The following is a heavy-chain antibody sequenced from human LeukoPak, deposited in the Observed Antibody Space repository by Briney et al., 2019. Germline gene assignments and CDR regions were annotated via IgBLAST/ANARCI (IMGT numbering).Heavy chain of an antibody. CDR1: GLTFSNYA. D-gene: IGHD2-2*01. CDR3: AGAGYCGSMPCFFGK. J-gene: IGHJ4*02. CDR2: ISSTGTNI. Sequence: KTGGSLRLSCAASGLTFSNYAMGWVRQAPGKGLEWVSSISSTGTNIYYADSVKGRFTISRDNANHSLYLQMNNLRAEDTAVYYCAGAGYCGSMPCFFGKWGQGTLVTVSP. V-gene: IGHV3-21*01.